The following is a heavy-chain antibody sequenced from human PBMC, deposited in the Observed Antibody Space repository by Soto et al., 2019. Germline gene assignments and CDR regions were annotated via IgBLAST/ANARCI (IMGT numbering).Heavy chain of an antibody. Sequence: SEALSLTCADSGASIRCSKWWSWFRQPPGKGLEWIGDIYHSGTTNYNPSLKSRVTMSVDKSKNQFSLNLTSVTAADTAVYYCARDKANVGGYNQFDPWGPGTLVTVSS. CDR3: ARDKANVGGYNQFDP. D-gene: IGHD3-16*01. CDR2: IYHSGTT. CDR1: GASIRCSKW. J-gene: IGHJ5*02. V-gene: IGHV4-4*02.